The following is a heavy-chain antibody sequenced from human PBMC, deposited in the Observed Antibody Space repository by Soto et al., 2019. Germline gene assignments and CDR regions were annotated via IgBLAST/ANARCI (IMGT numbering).Heavy chain of an antibody. CDR1: GFTFSSYA. V-gene: IGHV3-30-3*01. D-gene: IGHD1-26*01. Sequence: PGGSLRLSCAASGFTFSSYAMHWVRQAPGKGLEWVAVISYDGSNKYYADSVKGRFTISRDNSKNTLYLQMNSLRAEDTAVYYCASVIVGAPYFDYWGQGTLVTVSS. CDR2: ISYDGSNK. J-gene: IGHJ4*02. CDR3: ASVIVGAPYFDY.